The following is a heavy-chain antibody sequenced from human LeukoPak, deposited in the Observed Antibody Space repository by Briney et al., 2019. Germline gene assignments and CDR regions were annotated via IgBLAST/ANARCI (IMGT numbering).Heavy chain of an antibody. Sequence: SETLSLTCTVFGGSISSDAYFWSWLRPHPGKGLEWYGYIYYSGSTYYNPSLMSRVTISVDTSKNQFSLKLSSVTAADTAVYYCARTSIATRHFDYWGQGTLVTVSS. D-gene: IGHD6-6*01. CDR3: ARTSIATRHFDY. V-gene: IGHV4-31*03. CDR2: IYYSGST. J-gene: IGHJ4*02. CDR1: GGSISSDAYF.